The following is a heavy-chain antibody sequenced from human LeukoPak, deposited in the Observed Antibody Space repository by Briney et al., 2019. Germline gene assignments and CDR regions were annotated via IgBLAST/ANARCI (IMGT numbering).Heavy chain of an antibody. D-gene: IGHD3-3*01. CDR3: ARSSYDFWSGYFNWFDP. Sequence: SETLSLTCTVSGGSVSSYYWSWIRQPAGKGLEWIGRIYTSGSTNYNPSLKSRVTISVDTSKNQFSLKLSSVTAADTAVYYCARSSYDFWSGYFNWFDPWGQGTLVTVSS. J-gene: IGHJ5*02. CDR1: GGSVSSYY. V-gene: IGHV4-4*07. CDR2: IYTSGST.